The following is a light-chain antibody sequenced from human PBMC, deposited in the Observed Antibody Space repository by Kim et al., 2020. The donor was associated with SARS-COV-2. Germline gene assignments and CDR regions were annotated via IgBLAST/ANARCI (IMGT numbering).Light chain of an antibody. CDR3: QVWDSTTWV. V-gene: IGLV3-9*01. Sequence: SVVRGQTARITCGGNSIGSENVHWYQQKPGQAPVMVIYRSANRPSGIPERLSGSSSGKTATLTISRAQAGDEADYYCQVWDSTTWVFGGGTKLTVL. CDR2: RSA. CDR1: SIGSEN. J-gene: IGLJ3*02.